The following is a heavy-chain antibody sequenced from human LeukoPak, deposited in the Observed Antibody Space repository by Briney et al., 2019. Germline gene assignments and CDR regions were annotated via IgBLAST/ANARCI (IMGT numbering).Heavy chain of an antibody. Sequence: SETLSLTCTVSGGSISNYYWGWIRQPPGKGLEWIGYIYYTGGTNYNPSLKSRVTISIDTSKNQVSLRLNSVTAADTAVYYCAREGISWDNWFDPWGQGTLVTVSS. CDR2: IYYTGGT. CDR1: GGSISNYY. J-gene: IGHJ5*02. D-gene: IGHD6-13*01. CDR3: AREGISWDNWFDP. V-gene: IGHV4-59*01.